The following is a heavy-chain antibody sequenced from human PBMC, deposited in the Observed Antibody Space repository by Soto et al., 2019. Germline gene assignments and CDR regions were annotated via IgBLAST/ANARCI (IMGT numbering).Heavy chain of an antibody. Sequence: EVQLVESGGGLVKPGGSLRLSCAASGFTFSSYSMNWVRQAPGKGLEWVSSISSSSSYIYYADSVKGRFTISRDNAKNSLYRQMNSLRAEDTAGYYCASPWGLSYSSYYMAVWGKGPTVT. V-gene: IGHV3-21*01. CDR1: GFTFSSYS. J-gene: IGHJ6*03. CDR2: ISSSSSYI. CDR3: ASPWGLSYSSYYMAV. D-gene: IGHD2-21*01.